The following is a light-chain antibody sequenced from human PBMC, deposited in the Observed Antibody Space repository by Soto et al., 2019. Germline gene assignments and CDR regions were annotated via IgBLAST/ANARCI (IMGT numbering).Light chain of an antibody. V-gene: IGLV2-14*03. Sequence: SVLTQPASVSGSPGQSITISCTGTSSDVGAYIFVSWYQQHPGKAPKLMIYDIINRPSGVSNRFSGSKSGNTASLTISGLQAEDEADYYCVSFTTSRSYVFGTGTKSPS. J-gene: IGLJ1*01. CDR2: DII. CDR3: VSFTTSRSYV. CDR1: SSDVGAYIF.